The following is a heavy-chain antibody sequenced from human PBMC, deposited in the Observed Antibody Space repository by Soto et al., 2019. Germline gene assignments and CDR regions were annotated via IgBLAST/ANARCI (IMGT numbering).Heavy chain of an antibody. D-gene: IGHD6-13*01. Sequence: QVQLQESGPGLVKPSETLSLTCTVSGGSISSYYWSWIRQPPGKGLVRIGYIYYSGSTNYNPSRRSRVTISVDPSRDQFSLTLRSVTAADTAVHCCARRAKAAGDFDYWGQGSLVTVSS. CDR1: GGSISSYY. J-gene: IGHJ4*02. V-gene: IGHV4-59*08. CDR3: ARRAKAAGDFDY. CDR2: IYYSGST.